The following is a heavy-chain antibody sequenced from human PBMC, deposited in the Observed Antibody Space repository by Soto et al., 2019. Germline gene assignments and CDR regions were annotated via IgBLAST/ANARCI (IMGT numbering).Heavy chain of an antibody. CDR2: IYFNEST. V-gene: IGHV4-59*01. CDR3: HRDHKEALDI. CDR1: DGSISYYF. Sequence: SVLLSLTCTVSDGSISYYFWNWIRQAPGKGLEWIGYIYFNESTNYNPSLKSRVMMSLDTSKSLFSLKLNSVTAADTAIYYCHRDHKEALDICGQGPLVSV. J-gene: IGHJ3*02.